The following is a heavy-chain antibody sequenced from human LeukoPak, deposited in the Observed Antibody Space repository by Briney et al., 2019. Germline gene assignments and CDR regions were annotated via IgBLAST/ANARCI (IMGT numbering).Heavy chain of an antibody. D-gene: IGHD5-18*01. CDR2: ISGSGGST. CDR3: ASPRGEYRYGPNWFDP. Sequence: PGGSLRLSCAASGFTFSSYAMSWVRQAPGKGLEWVSAISGSGGSTYYADSVKGRFTISRDNSKNTLYLQMNSLRAEDTAVYYCASPRGEYRYGPNWFDPWGQGTLVTVSS. J-gene: IGHJ5*02. V-gene: IGHV3-23*01. CDR1: GFTFSSYA.